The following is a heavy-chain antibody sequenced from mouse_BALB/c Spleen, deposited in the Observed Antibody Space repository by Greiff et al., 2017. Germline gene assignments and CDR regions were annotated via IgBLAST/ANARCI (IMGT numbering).Heavy chain of an antibody. CDR3: ARYWDDYDPFAY. Sequence: EVKLVESGPSLVKPSQTLSLTCSVTGDSITSGYWNWIRKFPGNKLEYMGYISYSGSTYYNPSLKSRISITRDTSKNQYYLQLNSVTTEDTATYYCARYWDDYDPFAYWGQGTLVTVSA. CDR1: GDSITSGY. CDR2: ISYSGST. V-gene: IGHV3-8*02. J-gene: IGHJ3*01. D-gene: IGHD2-4*01.